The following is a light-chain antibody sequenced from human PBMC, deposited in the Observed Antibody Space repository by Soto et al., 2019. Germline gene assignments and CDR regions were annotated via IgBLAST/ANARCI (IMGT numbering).Light chain of an antibody. J-gene: IGLJ1*01. CDR2: EVT. Sequence: QSVLTQPASVSGSPGQSITISCTGTSSDVAAYNYVSWYQQHSGKAPKLMIYEVTNRPSGVSNRFSGSKSGSTASLTISGLQAEDEADYYCTSFTTTNTYVFXSGTKVTVL. CDR3: TSFTTTNTYV. V-gene: IGLV2-14*01. CDR1: SSDVAAYNY.